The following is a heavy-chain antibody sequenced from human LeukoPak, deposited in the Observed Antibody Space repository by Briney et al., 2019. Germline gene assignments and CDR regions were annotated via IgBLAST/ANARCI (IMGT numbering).Heavy chain of an antibody. CDR2: INHSGST. J-gene: IGHJ4*02. D-gene: IGHD3-3*01. CDR1: GRSFSGYY. V-gene: IGHV4-34*01. CDR3: ARDSDFYGCPYYFDY. Sequence: PSETLSLTCAVYGRSFSGYYWSWIRQPPGKGLEWIGEINHSGSTNYNPSLKSRVTISVDTSKNQFSLKLSSVTAADTAVYYCARDSDFYGCPYYFDYWGQGTLVTVSS.